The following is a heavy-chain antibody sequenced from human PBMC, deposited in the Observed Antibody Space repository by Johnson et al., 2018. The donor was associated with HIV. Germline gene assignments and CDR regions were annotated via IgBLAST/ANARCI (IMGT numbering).Heavy chain of an antibody. D-gene: IGHD2/OR15-2a*01. Sequence: VQLVESGGGLVQPGRSLRLSCAASGFTFDDYAMHWVRQAPGKGLEWVSGISWNSGSIGYADSVKGRFTISRDNAKNSLYLQMNSLRAEDTALYYCARIQRTSDSFYICGQGTMVTVSS. CDR3: ARIQRTSDSFYI. J-gene: IGHJ3*02. V-gene: IGHV3-9*01. CDR1: GFTFDDYA. CDR2: ISWNSGSI.